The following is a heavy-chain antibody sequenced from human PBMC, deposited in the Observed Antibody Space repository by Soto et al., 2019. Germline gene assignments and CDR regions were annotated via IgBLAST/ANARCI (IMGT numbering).Heavy chain of an antibody. Sequence: PGGSLRLSCAASGFTFSSYAMHWVRQAPGKGLEWVAVISYDGSNKYYADSVKGRFTISRDNSKNTLYLQMNSLRAEDTAVYYCARCPVFLMIGSFFDYWGQGTLVTVSS. CDR3: ARCPVFLMIGSFFDY. CDR1: GFTFSSYA. CDR2: ISYDGSNK. D-gene: IGHD3-16*01. J-gene: IGHJ4*02. V-gene: IGHV3-30-3*01.